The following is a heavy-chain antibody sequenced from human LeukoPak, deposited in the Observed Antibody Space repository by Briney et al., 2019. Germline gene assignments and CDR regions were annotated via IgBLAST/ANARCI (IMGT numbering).Heavy chain of an antibody. J-gene: IGHJ6*02. D-gene: IGHD3-3*01. V-gene: IGHV1-69*01. CDR2: IIPIFGTA. CDR3: ARSSSLITIFGVVQDYYYYYGMGV. Sequence: GASVKVSCTASGGTFSSYAISWVRQAPGQGLEWMGGIIPIFGTANYAQKFQGRVTITADESTSTAYMELSSLRSEDTAVYYCARSSSLITIFGVVQDYYYYYGMGVWGQGTTVTVSS. CDR1: GGTFSSYA.